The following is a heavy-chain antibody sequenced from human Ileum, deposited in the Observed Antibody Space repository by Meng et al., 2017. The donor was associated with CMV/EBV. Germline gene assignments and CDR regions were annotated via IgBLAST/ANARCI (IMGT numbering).Heavy chain of an antibody. CDR3: ARKGGGYNTYYFDY. D-gene: IGHD5-24*01. CDR1: GVLISSSSDD. CDR2: IYYRGST. V-gene: IGHV4-39*07. J-gene: IGHJ4*02. Sequence: GPGLVKPSGTLSLCCSVSGVLISSSSDDWGWIRQSPGKGLEWIGSIYYRGSTYYKPSLKSRATLSIDTSNSQLSLKMTSVTAADTAVYYCARKGGGYNTYYFDYWGQGGLVTVSS.